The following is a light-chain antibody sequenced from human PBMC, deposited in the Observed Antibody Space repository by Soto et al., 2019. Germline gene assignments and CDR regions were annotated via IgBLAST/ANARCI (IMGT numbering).Light chain of an antibody. J-gene: IGKJ5*01. V-gene: IGKV3-11*01. CDR1: PSVTNY. CDR2: GAF. Sequence: EIVLTPFPATLSLSHGERATLSCRASPSVTNYLAWYQQKPGQAPRLLIYGAFNRATGIPARFSGSGSGTDFTLTISSLEPEDFAVYYCQQRNIGPPVTFGQGTRLEI. CDR3: QQRNIGPPVT.